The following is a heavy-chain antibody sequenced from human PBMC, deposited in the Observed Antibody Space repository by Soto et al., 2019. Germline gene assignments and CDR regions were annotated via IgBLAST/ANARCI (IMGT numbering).Heavy chain of an antibody. CDR1: GVSFNNNG. J-gene: IGHJ6*02. Sequence: QVQLVQSGAEVKKPGSSVKVSCKTSGVSFNNNGIGWVRQAPGHGLEWMGGVSPPFRTSNYARKFQGRISITADASTGTVNMELSSLTSEDTAQYYGARVLYYGSGSYSPYGMDVWGQGTTVTVSS. CDR3: ARVLYYGSGSYSPYGMDV. D-gene: IGHD3-10*01. CDR2: VSPPFRTS. V-gene: IGHV1-69*01.